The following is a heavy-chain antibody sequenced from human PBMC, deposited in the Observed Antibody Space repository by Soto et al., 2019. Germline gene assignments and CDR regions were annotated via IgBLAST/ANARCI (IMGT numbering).Heavy chain of an antibody. CDR1: AGSLSSSCYH. Sequence: PSQTFSLTCTVSAGSLSSSCYHWGCIRQHTGKGLEWIGSIYYSGSTYYNPSLKSRVTISVDTSKNPFSLKLSSVTAADTAVDYCVRRHVSATGIDWFDPCGQGTRVTGSS. J-gene: IGHJ5*02. V-gene: IGHV4-39*01. CDR3: VRRHVSATGIDWFDP. CDR2: IYYSGST. D-gene: IGHD6-13*01.